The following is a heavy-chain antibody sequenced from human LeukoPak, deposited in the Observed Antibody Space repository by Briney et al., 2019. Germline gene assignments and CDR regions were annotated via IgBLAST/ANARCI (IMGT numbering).Heavy chain of an antibody. CDR3: ARDLVSYQDIVVVPAAIGSH. Sequence: ASVKVPCKASGGTFSSYAISWVRQAPGQGLEWMGRIIPILGIANYAQKFQGRVTITADKSTSTAYMELSSLRSEDTAVYYCARDLVSYQDIVVVPAAIGSHWGQGTLVTVSS. CDR1: GGTFSSYA. D-gene: IGHD2-2*02. J-gene: IGHJ4*02. CDR2: IIPILGIA. V-gene: IGHV1-69*04.